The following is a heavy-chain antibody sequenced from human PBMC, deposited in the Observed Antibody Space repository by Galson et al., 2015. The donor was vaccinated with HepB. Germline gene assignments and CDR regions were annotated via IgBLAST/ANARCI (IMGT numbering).Heavy chain of an antibody. CDR3: AKDLYNQPSWLDSGYDWAFDP. CDR1: GFTFSSYG. V-gene: IGHV3-30*18. CDR2: ISYDGSNK. J-gene: IGHJ5*02. D-gene: IGHD5-12*01. Sequence: SLRLSCAASGFTFSSYGMHWVRQAPGKGLEWVAVISYDGSNKYYADSVKGRFTISRDNSKNTLYLQMNSLRAEDTAVYYCAKDLYNQPSWLDSGYDWAFDPWGQGTLVTVSS.